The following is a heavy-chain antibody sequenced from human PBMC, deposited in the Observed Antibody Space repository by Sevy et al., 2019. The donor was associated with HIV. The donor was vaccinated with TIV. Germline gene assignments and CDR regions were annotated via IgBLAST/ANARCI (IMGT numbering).Heavy chain of an antibody. Sequence: GGSLRLSCAASGFSLNTYWMSWVRQAPGKGLEGVVNIKQDGSVTYYVDSVKGRFTISRDNARNFLYLRMNSLRAEDTARYYCVRAVAADGSFWGQGTLVTVSS. CDR1: GFSLNTYW. CDR2: IKQDGSVT. CDR3: VRAVAADGSF. J-gene: IGHJ4*02. V-gene: IGHV3-7*01. D-gene: IGHD6-13*01.